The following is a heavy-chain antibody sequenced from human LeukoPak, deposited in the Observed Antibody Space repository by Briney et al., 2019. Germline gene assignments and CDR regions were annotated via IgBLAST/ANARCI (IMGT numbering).Heavy chain of an antibody. J-gene: IGHJ4*02. V-gene: IGHV1-24*01. CDR2: FDPEDGET. D-gene: IGHD3-10*01. CDR3: ATAVQAITMVGGAPLDF. Sequence: ASVKVSCKVSGYTLTELSMHWVRQAPGKGLEWMGGFDPEDGETIYAQKFQGRVTMTEDESTSTAYMELSSLRSEDTAVYYCATAVQAITMVGGAPLDFWGQGTLVTVSS. CDR1: GYTLTELS.